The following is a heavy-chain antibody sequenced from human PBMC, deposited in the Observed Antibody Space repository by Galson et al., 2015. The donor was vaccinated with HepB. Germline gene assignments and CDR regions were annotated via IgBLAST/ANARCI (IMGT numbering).Heavy chain of an antibody. CDR2: INPNSGGT. D-gene: IGHD4-17*01. CDR1: GYTFTGYY. CDR3: ARDVGTVTTPYKDPDY. Sequence: QSGAEVKKPGASVKVSCKASGYTFTGYYMHWVRQAPGQGLEWMGWINPNSGGTNYAQKFQGRVTMTRDTSISTAYMELSRLRSDDTAVYYCARDVGTVTTPYKDPDYWGQGTLVTVSS. J-gene: IGHJ4*02. V-gene: IGHV1-2*02.